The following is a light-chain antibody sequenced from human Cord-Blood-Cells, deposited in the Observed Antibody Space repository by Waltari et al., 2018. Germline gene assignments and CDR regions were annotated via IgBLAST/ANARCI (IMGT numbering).Light chain of an antibody. CDR3: QQSYSTPLT. V-gene: IGKV1-39*01. Sequence: DIQMTQSPSSLSASVGYRVTITCRASQSISKYLKWYQQKPGKAPNLPIYAASSLQSRVPSRFSGSGSGTDFTLTISSLQPEDFATYYCQQSYSTPLTLGGGTKVEIK. CDR1: QSISKY. CDR2: AAS. J-gene: IGKJ4*01.